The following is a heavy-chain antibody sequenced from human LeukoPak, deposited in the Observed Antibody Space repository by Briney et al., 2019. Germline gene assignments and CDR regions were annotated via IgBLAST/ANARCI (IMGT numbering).Heavy chain of an antibody. Sequence: SETLSLTCTVSGASISSYYWSWIRQPPGKGLEWVGYIYYTGSTNYNPSLKSRVTISLDTSKNQFSLKLNSVTAADTAVYYCARGDCSGGSCYSFWGTRPVGYFDYWGQGTLVTVSS. V-gene: IGHV4-59*01. CDR2: IYYTGST. D-gene: IGHD2-15*01. J-gene: IGHJ4*02. CDR1: GASISSYY. CDR3: ARGDCSGGSCYSFWGTRPVGYFDY.